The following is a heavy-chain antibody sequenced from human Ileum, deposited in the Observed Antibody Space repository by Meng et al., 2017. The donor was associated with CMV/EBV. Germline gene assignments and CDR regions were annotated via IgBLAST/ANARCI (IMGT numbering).Heavy chain of an antibody. V-gene: IGHV3-21*01. CDR2: ISSSSSYI. J-gene: IGHJ6*02. CDR1: GFIFSSYS. CDR3: ASRNYYYGMDV. Sequence: GESLKISCAASGFIFSSYSMNWVRQAPGKGLEWVSSISSSSSYIYYADSVKGRFTISRDNAKNSLYLQMNSLGDEDTAVYYCASRNYYYGMDVWGQGTTVTVSS.